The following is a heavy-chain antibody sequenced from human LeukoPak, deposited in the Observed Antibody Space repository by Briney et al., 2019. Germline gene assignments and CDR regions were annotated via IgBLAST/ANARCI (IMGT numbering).Heavy chain of an antibody. CDR1: GFTISSYA. CDR2: ISGRGDST. J-gene: IGHJ4*02. D-gene: IGHD6-13*01. Sequence: GGSLRLSCAASGFTISSYAMSWVRQAPGKGLEWVSVISGRGDSTYYADSVKGRFTISRDNSKNTLYLQMNSLRAEDTALYYCAKVLSSSRHFDYWGQGTLVTVSS. CDR3: AKVLSSSRHFDY. V-gene: IGHV3-23*01.